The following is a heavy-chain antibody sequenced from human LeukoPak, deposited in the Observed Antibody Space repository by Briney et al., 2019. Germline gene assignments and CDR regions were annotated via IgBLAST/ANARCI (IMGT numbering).Heavy chain of an antibody. CDR1: GFTFRRNR. CDR2: TSSRSSYI. CDR3: ARDLLYGSVGYCSGGSCPATRDFDY. D-gene: IGHD2-15*01. J-gene: IGHJ4*02. V-gene: IGHV3-21*01. Sequence: GHMWLPAASKGFTFRRNRKNRVLPDPGQGHKGVPTTSSRSSYIYYADSVKGRFTISRDNAKNSLYLQMNSLRAEDTAVYYCARDLLYGSVGYCSGGSCPATRDFDYWGQGTLVTVSS.